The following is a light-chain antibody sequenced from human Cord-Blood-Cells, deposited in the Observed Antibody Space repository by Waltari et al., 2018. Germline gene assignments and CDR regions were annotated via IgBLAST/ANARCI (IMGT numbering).Light chain of an antibody. J-gene: IGKJ2*03. CDR1: QSVLYSSNNKNY. CDR3: QQYYSTPYS. V-gene: IGKV4-1*01. CDR2: WAS. Sequence: DIVMTQSPDSLAVSLGERATIKCKSSQSVLYSSNNKNYLAWYQQKPGQPPKLLIYWASTRESGVPDRFRCSGYGADYSLTISSLQAEDVAVYYCQQYYSTPYSFGQGTKLAIK.